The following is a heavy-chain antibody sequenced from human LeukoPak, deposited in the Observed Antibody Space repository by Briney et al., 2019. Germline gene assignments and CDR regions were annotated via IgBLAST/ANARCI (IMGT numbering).Heavy chain of an antibody. Sequence: GESLKISCAASGLTFSSYAMSWVRQAPGKGLEWVSGISGSGGSTYYADSVKGRFTISRDNSKNTLYLQMNSLRAEDTAVFYCAAGGDYPHFDYWGQGTLVTVSS. CDR1: GLTFSSYA. CDR3: AAGGDYPHFDY. D-gene: IGHD4-17*01. CDR2: ISGSGGST. J-gene: IGHJ4*02. V-gene: IGHV3-23*01.